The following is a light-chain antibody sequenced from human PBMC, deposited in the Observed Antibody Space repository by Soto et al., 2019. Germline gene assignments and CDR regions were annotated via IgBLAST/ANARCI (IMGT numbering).Light chain of an antibody. J-gene: IGKJ3*01. Sequence: EIVMTQSPGTLSLSPGETATLSCRASQSVSSNYVAWFHQKPGQAPRLLIYGASSRATGVPDRFSASGSGTDFTLTISRLEPEDFAVYYCQQYGSSPFTCGPGTKVDIK. CDR1: QSVSSNY. CDR3: QQYGSSPFT. V-gene: IGKV3-20*01. CDR2: GAS.